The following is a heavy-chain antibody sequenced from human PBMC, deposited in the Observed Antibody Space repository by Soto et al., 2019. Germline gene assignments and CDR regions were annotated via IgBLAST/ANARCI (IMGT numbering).Heavy chain of an antibody. CDR1: GFTFSGYG. CDR3: ARDWITMIVVGHGMDV. J-gene: IGHJ6*02. D-gene: IGHD3-22*01. V-gene: IGHV3-33*01. Sequence: GGSLRLSCAASGFTFSGYGMHWVRQARGKGLEWVAVIWYDGSNKYYADSVKGRFTISRDNSKNTLYLQMNSLRAEDTAVYYCARDWITMIVVGHGMDVWGQGTTVTVSS. CDR2: IWYDGSNK.